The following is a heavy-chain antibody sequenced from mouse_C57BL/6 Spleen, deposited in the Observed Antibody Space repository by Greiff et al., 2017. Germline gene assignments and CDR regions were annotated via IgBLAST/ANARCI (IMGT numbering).Heavy chain of an antibody. CDR3: ARGYYGSSFDY. CDR1: GFTFSDYG. D-gene: IGHD1-1*01. CDR2: ISSGSSTI. V-gene: IGHV5-17*01. Sequence: EVQVVESGGGLVKPGGSLTLSCAASGFTFSDYGMHWVRQAPEKGLERVAYISSGSSTIYYADTVKGRFTISGDNAKNTLFLQMTSLSSEDTAMYYCARGYYGSSFDYWGQGTTLTVSS. J-gene: IGHJ2*01.